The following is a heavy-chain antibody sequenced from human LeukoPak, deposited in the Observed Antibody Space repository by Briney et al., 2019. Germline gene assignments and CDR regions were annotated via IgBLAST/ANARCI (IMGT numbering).Heavy chain of an antibody. Sequence: PGGSLRLSCAASGFTFSSYSMNWVRQAPGKGLEWVSSISSSSSYIYYADSVKGRFTISRDNAKNSLYLQMNSLRAEDTAVYYCARQVDLKLQLWLWLGWFDPWGQGTLVTVSS. CDR1: GFTFSSYS. D-gene: IGHD5-18*01. J-gene: IGHJ5*02. CDR3: ARQVDLKLQLWLWLGWFDP. CDR2: ISSSSSYI. V-gene: IGHV3-21*01.